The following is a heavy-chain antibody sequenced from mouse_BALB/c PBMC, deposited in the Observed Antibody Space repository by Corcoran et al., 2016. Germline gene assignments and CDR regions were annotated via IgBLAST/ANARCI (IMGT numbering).Heavy chain of an antibody. D-gene: IGHD2-1*01. J-gene: IGHJ3*01. CDR3: ARSLYGNYPSCAY. CDR2: INPYYGST. Sequence: EIQLQQTGPELVKPGALVKISCKASGYSFTDYIILWLKQSHGKSLEWIGNINPYYGSTSYNLKFKGKATLTVDKSSSTAYMQLNSLTSEDSAVYYCARSLYGNYPSCAYWGQGTLVTVSA. CDR1: GYSFTDYI. V-gene: IGHV1-39*01.